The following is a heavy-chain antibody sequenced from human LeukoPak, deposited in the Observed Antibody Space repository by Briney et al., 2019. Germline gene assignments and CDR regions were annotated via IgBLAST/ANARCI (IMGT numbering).Heavy chain of an antibody. CDR2: IYHSGST. CDR3: ARHFPQLPHIDY. J-gene: IGHJ4*02. CDR1: GCSISSGYY. D-gene: IGHD2-2*01. Sequence: SETLSLTCAVSGCSISSGYYWGWIRQPPGKGLEWIGSIYHSGSTYYNPSLKSRVTISADTSKNQFSLKLSSVTAADTAEYYCARHFPQLPHIDYWGQGTLVTVSS. V-gene: IGHV4-38-2*01.